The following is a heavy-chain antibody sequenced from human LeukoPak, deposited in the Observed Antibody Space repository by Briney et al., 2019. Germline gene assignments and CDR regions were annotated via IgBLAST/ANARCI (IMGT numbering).Heavy chain of an antibody. CDR1: GGTFSSYA. V-gene: IGHV1-69*13. J-gene: IGHJ5*02. CDR2: IIPIFGTA. CDR3: ARSTLGEVTAHYWFDP. Sequence: SVTLSCRASGGTFSSYAISWVRQPPGQGLEWMGGIIPIFGTANYAQKFQGRVTITADESTSTAYMELSSLRSEETAVYYCARSTLGEVTAHYWFDPWGQGTLVTVSS. D-gene: IGHD2-21*02.